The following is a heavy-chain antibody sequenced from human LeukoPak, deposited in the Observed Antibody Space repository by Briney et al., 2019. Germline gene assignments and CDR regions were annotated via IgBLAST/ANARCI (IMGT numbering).Heavy chain of an antibody. CDR1: GGSISSSTYH. D-gene: IGHD4-17*01. Sequence: KPSETLSLTCTVSGGSISSSTYHWGWIRQPPGKGLEWIGTIYYSGITDYNPSLKSRVSISVDTSKNQFSLKLSSVTAADTAVYYCARTGSTVTMLYPFDHWGQGTLVTVSS. V-gene: IGHV4-39*07. J-gene: IGHJ4*02. CDR2: IYYSGIT. CDR3: ARTGSTVTMLYPFDH.